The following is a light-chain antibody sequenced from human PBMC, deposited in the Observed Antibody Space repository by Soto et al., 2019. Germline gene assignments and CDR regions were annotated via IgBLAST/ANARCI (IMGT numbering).Light chain of an antibody. CDR1: SSDVGGYNF. CDR3: ISYTNTNTYV. V-gene: IGLV2-14*03. J-gene: IGLJ1*01. CDR2: DLT. Sequence: QSVLTQPASVSGSPGQSITISCTGTSSDVGGYNFVSWYQHHPAKAPKLMIYDLTYRPSGVSNRFSGSKSGNTAHLTISGLQAEDEADYYCISYTNTNTYVFGTGTKVTVL.